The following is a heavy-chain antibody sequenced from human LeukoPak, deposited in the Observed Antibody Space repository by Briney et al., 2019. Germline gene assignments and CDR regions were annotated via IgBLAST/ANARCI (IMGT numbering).Heavy chain of an antibody. CDR2: ISAYNGNT. V-gene: IGHV1-18*01. CDR1: GYTFTSYG. J-gene: IGHJ4*02. D-gene: IGHD3-10*01. CDR3: ARRITMVRGVITYDY. Sequence: GASVKVSCKASGYTFTSYGISWVRQAPGQGLEWMEWISAYNGNTNYAQKLQGRVTMTTDTSTSTAYMELRSLRSDDTAVYYCARRITMVRGVITYDYWGQGTLVTVSS.